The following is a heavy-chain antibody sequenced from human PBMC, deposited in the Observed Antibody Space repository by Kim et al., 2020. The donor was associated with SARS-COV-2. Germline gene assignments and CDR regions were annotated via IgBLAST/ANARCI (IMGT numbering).Heavy chain of an antibody. CDR2: ISWNSGSI. CDR1: GFTFGDYA. J-gene: IGHJ5*02. V-gene: IGHV3-9*01. CDR3: AGRMVRGVINGFDP. D-gene: IGHD3-10*01. Sequence: GGSLRLSCAASGFTFGDYAMHWVRQAPGKGLEWVSGISWNSGSIGYADSVKGRFTISRDNAKNSLYLQMNSLRAEDTALYYCAGRMVRGVINGFDPWGQGTLVTVSS.